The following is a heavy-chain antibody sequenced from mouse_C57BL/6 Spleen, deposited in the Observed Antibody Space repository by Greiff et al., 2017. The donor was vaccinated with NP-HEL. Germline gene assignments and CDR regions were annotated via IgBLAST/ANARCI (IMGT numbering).Heavy chain of an antibody. J-gene: IGHJ2*01. D-gene: IGHD2-1*01. CDR1: GYAFSSYW. CDR3: ARSKKGNYVDYFDY. Sequence: QVQLQQSGAELVKPGASVKISCKASGYAFSSYWMNWVKQRPGKGLEWIGQIYPGDGDTNYNGKFKGKATLTADKSSSTAYMQLSSLTSEDSAVYFCARSKKGNYVDYFDYWGQGTTLTVSS. CDR2: IYPGDGDT. V-gene: IGHV1-80*01.